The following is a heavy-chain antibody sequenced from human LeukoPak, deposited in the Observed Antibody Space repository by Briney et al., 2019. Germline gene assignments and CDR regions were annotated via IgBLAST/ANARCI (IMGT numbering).Heavy chain of an antibody. CDR1: GFTFSTYG. CDR3: ARYHCSSTSCYSEVGFDY. CDR2: IRYDGSNK. Sequence: PGGSLRLTCAASGFTFSTYGMHWVRQAPGKGLEWVAFIRYDGSNKYYADSVKGRFTISRDNSKSTLYLQMNSLRAEDTAVYYCARYHCSSTSCYSEVGFDYWGQGTLVTVSS. V-gene: IGHV3-30*02. J-gene: IGHJ4*02. D-gene: IGHD2-2*01.